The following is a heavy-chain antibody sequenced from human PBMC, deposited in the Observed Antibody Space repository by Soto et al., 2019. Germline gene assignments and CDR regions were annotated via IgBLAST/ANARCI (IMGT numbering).Heavy chain of an antibody. CDR3: ASPTMTSTSFYYAMDV. CDR1: GHRFTTYW. J-gene: IGHJ6*02. V-gene: IGHV5-10-1*01. Sequence: GESLKISCKTSGHRFTTYWISWVRQMPGKGLEYMGKINPTDTETNYSPSFEGHVTFSVDRSTSTAYVRWNSLKASDTAMYYCASPTMTSTSFYYAMDVWGQGTTVTVSS. D-gene: IGHD4-17*01. CDR2: INPTDTET.